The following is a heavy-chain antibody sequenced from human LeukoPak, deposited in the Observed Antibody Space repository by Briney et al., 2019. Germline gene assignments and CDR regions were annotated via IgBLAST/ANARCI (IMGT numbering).Heavy chain of an antibody. CDR2: ISSSSYI. CDR3: ARDLTYYYDSSGNRGNWFDP. J-gene: IGHJ5*02. D-gene: IGHD3-22*01. CDR1: GFTFSSYS. Sequence: PGGSLRLSCAASGFTFSSYSMNWVRQAPGKGLEWVSSISSSSYIYYADSVKGRFTISRDNAKNSLYLQMNSLRAEDTAVYYCARDLTYYYDSSGNRGNWFDPWGQGTLVTVSS. V-gene: IGHV3-21*01.